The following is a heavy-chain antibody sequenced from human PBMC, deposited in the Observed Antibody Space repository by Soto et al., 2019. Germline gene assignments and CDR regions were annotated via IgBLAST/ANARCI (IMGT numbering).Heavy chain of an antibody. CDR1: GGSISSSNYF. Sequence: SETLSLTCAVSGGSISSSNYFWGWIRQPPGKGLEWIGSIFYTGTTYSKPSLKSRVTISVDTSKNQFSLKLISVTAADTAVYYCARTGGFTSPAEYFEYWGQGTPVTVSS. CDR2: IFYTGTT. CDR3: ARTGGFTSPAEYFEY. J-gene: IGHJ4*02. V-gene: IGHV4-39*01. D-gene: IGHD2-2*01.